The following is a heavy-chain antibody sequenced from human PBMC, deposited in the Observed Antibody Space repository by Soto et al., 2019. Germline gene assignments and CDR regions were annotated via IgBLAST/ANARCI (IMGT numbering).Heavy chain of an antibody. CDR2: IIPIFVIR. CDR3: ARGREQITGRRCSDGGCYTGQYGLDV. J-gene: IGHJ6*02. D-gene: IGHD2-8*01. V-gene: IGHV1-69*13. Sequence: ASVKVSCKASGGTFTNYPITWVRQTPGEVLEWMGGIIPIFVIRKYAQKFQGWATMIADESTYSAYMEVCDLRYDDTAFYFCARGREQITGRRCSDGGCYTGQYGLDVWRQGTRVTVSS. CDR1: GGTFTNYP.